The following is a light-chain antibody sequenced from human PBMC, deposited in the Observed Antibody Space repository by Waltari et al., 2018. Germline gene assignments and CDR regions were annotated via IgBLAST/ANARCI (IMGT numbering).Light chain of an antibody. CDR1: QSIGTF. V-gene: IGKV1-39*01. CDR3: QQSYSAPRT. CDR2: GAS. J-gene: IGKJ2*01. Sequence: DIQMTQSPSSLSASVGDRVTITCRARQSIGTFVNWYQQKPGTAPKVLIYGASSLQSGVPSRFSGSGSGTDFTLTISSLHPEDFATYYCQQSYSAPRTFGQGTKLEIK.